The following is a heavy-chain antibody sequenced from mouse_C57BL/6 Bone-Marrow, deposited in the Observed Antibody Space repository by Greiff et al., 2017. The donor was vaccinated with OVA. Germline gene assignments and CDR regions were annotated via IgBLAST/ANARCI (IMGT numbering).Heavy chain of an antibody. V-gene: IGHV1-54*01. CDR1: GYAFTNYL. Sequence: QVQLQQSGAELVRPGTSVKVSCKASGYAFTNYLIEWVKQRPGQGLECIGVINPGSGGTNYNEQFKGKATLTADKSSSTAYMELSSLTSEDSAVYFCARGVLTVVDYAMDYWGQGTAVTVSS. CDR3: ARGVLTVVDYAMDY. J-gene: IGHJ4*01. CDR2: INPGSGGT. D-gene: IGHD1-1*01.